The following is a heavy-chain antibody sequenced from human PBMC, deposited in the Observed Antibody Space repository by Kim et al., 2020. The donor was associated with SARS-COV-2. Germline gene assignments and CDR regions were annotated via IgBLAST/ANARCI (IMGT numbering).Heavy chain of an antibody. D-gene: IGHD6-25*01. V-gene: IGHV3-9*01. J-gene: IGHJ2*01. CDR2: ISWNSDGR. CDR3: AKDVGLGSSGYYGDWYLVL. CDR1: GFPLDEYA. Sequence: GGSLRLSCAASGFPLDEYAMHWVRQVPGKGLEWVAGISWNSDGRDYMDSVKGRFTISRDDAKNSLYLEMNTLTVEDTAFYYCAKDVGLGSSGYYGDWYLVLWGRGALVTVSS.